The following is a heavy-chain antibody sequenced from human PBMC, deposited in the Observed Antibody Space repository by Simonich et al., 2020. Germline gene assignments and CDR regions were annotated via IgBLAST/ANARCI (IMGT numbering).Heavy chain of an antibody. CDR1: GYTFTDYY. CDR2: VDPEDGET. V-gene: IGHV1-69-2*01. Sequence: EVQLVQSGAEVKKPGATGKISCKVSGYTFTDYYMHWVQQDPGKGLEWMGLVDPEDGETIYADKFQGRFTITRNTSISTAYMELSSLRSEDTAVYYCARGGDGDYWGQGTLVTVSS. CDR3: ARGGDGDY. D-gene: IGHD3-10*01. J-gene: IGHJ4*02.